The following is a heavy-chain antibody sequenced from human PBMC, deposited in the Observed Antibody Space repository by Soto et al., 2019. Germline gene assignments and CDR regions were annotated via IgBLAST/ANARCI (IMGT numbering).Heavy chain of an antibody. D-gene: IGHD3-10*01. CDR3: EYGSRTMWGNENPYYYYGMDV. Sequence: GGSRRLSCXASGFTFSSYAMSWVRQAPGKGLEWVSAISGSGGSTYYADSVKGRFTISRDNSKNTLYLQMNSLRAEDTAVYYCEYGSRTMWGNENPYYYYGMDVWGQGTTVTVS. CDR2: ISGSGGST. J-gene: IGHJ6*02. CDR1: GFTFSSYA. V-gene: IGHV3-23*01.